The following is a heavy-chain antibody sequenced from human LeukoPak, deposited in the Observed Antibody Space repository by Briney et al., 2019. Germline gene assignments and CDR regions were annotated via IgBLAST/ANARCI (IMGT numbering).Heavy chain of an antibody. CDR3: ARDPPYGSGSDFDY. D-gene: IGHD3-10*01. J-gene: IGHJ4*02. Sequence: PGGSLRLSCAASGFTFSSYSMNWVRQAPGKGPEWVSSISSSSSYIYYADSVKGRFTISRDNAKNSLYLQMNSLRAEDTAVYYCARDPPYGSGSDFDYWGQGTLVTVSS. V-gene: IGHV3-21*01. CDR1: GFTFSSYS. CDR2: ISSSSSYI.